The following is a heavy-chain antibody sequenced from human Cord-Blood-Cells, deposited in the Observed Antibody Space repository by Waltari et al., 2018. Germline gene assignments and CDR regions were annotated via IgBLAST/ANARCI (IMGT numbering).Heavy chain of an antibody. J-gene: IGHJ3*02. Sequence: QVQLQQWGAGLLKSSETLSLTCAVYGGSFSGYYWSWIRQPPGKGLEWMGEINHSGSTNYNPSLKSRVTISVDTSKNQCSLKLSSVTAADTAVYYCARYLDDSIAAAGTSAFDIWGQGTMVTVSS. D-gene: IGHD6-13*01. CDR3: ARYLDDSIAAAGTSAFDI. CDR1: GGSFSGYY. CDR2: INHSGST. V-gene: IGHV4-34*01.